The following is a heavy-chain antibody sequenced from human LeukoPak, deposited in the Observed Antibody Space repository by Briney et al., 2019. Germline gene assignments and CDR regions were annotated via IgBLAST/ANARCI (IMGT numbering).Heavy chain of an antibody. CDR3: ARDPGSAVVVPAALDYFDY. Sequence: GGSLRLSCAASGFTFSSYSMHWVRQAPGKGLEWVSSISSSSSYIYDADSVKGRFTISRDNAKNSLYLQMDSLRAEDTAVYYCARDPGSAVVVPAALDYFDYWGQGTLVTVSS. J-gene: IGHJ4*02. V-gene: IGHV3-21*01. D-gene: IGHD2-2*01. CDR1: GFTFSSYS. CDR2: ISSSSSYI.